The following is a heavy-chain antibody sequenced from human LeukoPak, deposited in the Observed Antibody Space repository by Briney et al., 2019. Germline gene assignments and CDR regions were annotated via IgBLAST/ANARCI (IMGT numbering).Heavy chain of an antibody. J-gene: IGHJ3*02. CDR2: INPSGGST. D-gene: IGHD3-22*01. CDR1: GYTFTSYY. Sequence: ASVKVSCKASGYTFTSYYMHWVRQAPGQGLEWMGIINPSGGSTSYAQKFQGRVTMTRDTSTSTVYMELSSPRSEDTAVYYCAREHDPFTMIVVNAFDIWGQGTMVTVSS. CDR3: AREHDPFTMIVVNAFDI. V-gene: IGHV1-46*01.